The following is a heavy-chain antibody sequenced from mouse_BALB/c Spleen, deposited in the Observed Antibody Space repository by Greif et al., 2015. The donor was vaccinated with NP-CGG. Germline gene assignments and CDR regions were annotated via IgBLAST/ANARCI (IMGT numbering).Heavy chain of an antibody. CDR2: INPSSGYT. CDR3: AREGYGNYGAY. Sequence: QVQLQQSAAELARPGASVKMSCKASGYTFTSYTMHWVKQRPGQGLEWIGYINPSSGYTEYNQKFKDKTSLTADKSSSTAYMQLSSLTSEDSAVYYCAREGYGNYGAYWGQGTLVTVSA. D-gene: IGHD2-1*01. CDR1: GYTFTSYT. V-gene: IGHV1-4*02. J-gene: IGHJ3*01.